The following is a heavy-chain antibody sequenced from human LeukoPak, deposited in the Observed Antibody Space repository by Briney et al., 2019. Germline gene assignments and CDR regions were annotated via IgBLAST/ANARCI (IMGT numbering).Heavy chain of an antibody. CDR1: GGSFSGYY. CDR2: INHSGST. CDR3: ARYSNSLSYFDY. Sequence: SETLSLTCAVYGGSFSGYYWSWIRQPPGKGLEWIGEINHSGSTNYNPSLKSRVTISVDTSKNQFSLKLSSVTAADTAVYYCARYSNSLSYFDYWGQGTLVTVSS. D-gene: IGHD4-11*01. V-gene: IGHV4-34*01. J-gene: IGHJ4*02.